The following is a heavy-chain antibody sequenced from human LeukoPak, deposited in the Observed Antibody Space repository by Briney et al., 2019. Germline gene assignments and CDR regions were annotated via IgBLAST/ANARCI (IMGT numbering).Heavy chain of an antibody. CDR2: IRSDGSDT. CDR3: ARDWFHAIDY. CDR1: GFTFSSYG. J-gene: IGHJ4*02. Sequence: QSGGTLRLSCAASGFTFSSYGMSWVRQAPGEGLVWVSRIRSDGSDTRYAESVKGRFTISRDNAKNTLYLQMNSLRAEDTAVYYCARDWFHAIDYWGQGALVTVSS. D-gene: IGHD2/OR15-2a*01. V-gene: IGHV3-74*01.